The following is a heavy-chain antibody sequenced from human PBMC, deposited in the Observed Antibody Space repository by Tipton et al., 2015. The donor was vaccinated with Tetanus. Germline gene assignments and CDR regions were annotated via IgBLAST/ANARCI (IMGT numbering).Heavy chain of an antibody. D-gene: IGHD3-3*01. CDR2: IYPHDSST. CDR3: ARRRSAVLSGAYHWYFDL. V-gene: IGHV5-51*01. J-gene: IGHJ2*01. CDR1: GYSFPHSW. Sequence: QLMQSGAEMKKPGESLKVSCKTSGYSFPHSWIGWVRQTPGEGLEWMGIIYPHDSSTRYNPSFEGQVTFSVDKSTDTAYLQWGSLKASDTGLYFCARRRSAVLSGAYHWYFDLWGRGTLVGVSS.